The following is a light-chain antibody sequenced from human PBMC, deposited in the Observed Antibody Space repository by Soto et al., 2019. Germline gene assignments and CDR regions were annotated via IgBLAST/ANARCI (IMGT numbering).Light chain of an antibody. V-gene: IGLV2-14*01. J-gene: IGLJ2*01. CDR1: RSDIGGYNY. CDR3: ISYTASSTLVF. Sequence: QSALTQPASVSGSPGQSITISCTGARSDIGGYNYVSWYQQYSGRSPKLLIYEVSNRPSGISHRFSGSKSGKTASLTISGLQPEYEADYFCISYTASSTLVFFVGGTQLTVL. CDR2: EVS.